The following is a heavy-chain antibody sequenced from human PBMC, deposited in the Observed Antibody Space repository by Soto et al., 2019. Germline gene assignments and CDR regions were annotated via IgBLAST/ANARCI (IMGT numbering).Heavy chain of an antibody. J-gene: IGHJ5*01. CDR3: ARLGKYYQSLDT. D-gene: IGHD2-2*01. CDR1: GGSFSPNY. Sequence: LETLSLTCNVSGGSFSPNYLSWIRQPPGKGLEWVGYIYYGGTTSYNPSLKSRVTISLETSKSQFSLRLTAVTAADTAVYYCARLGKYYQSLDTWGPGTLVTVSS. CDR2: IYYGGTT. V-gene: IGHV4-59*08.